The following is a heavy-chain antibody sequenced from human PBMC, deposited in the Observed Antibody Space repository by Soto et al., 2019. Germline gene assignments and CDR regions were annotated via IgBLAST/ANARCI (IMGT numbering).Heavy chain of an antibody. J-gene: IGHJ4*02. CDR1: GYTFSSYH. Sequence: QIQLVQSGAEVKKPGASVKVSCKASGYTFSSYHITWVRQAPGQGLEWMGWISAYNGNTNYAQNLQGRVTMTTDPSRRTAYMELRRLRSDDKAVYYCARDRPPVDSWGQGTLVTVSS. CDR3: ARDRPPVDS. V-gene: IGHV1-18*01. CDR2: ISAYNGNT.